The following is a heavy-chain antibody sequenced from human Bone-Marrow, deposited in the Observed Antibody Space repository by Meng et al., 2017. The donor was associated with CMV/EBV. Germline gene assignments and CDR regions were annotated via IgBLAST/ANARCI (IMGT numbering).Heavy chain of an antibody. CDR1: GGSISSSSYY. V-gene: IGHV4-39*07. CDR3: ASGQFERLAGEHYYYYYGMDV. J-gene: IGHJ6*02. D-gene: IGHD6-25*01. Sequence: SETLSPTCTVVGGSISSSSYYWGWIRQPPGKGLEWIGNIYFSGSTYYNPSLKSRVTISVDTSKNQFSLKLSSVAAADTAVYYCASGQFERLAGEHYYYYYGMDVWGQGTTVTVSS. CDR2: IYFSGST.